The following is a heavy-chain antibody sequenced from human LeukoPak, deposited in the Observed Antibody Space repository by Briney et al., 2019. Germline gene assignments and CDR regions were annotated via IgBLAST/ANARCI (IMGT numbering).Heavy chain of an antibody. CDR3: ARDYKTIFGVVIMYYYYGMDV. CDR1: GYTFTGYY. D-gene: IGHD3-3*01. Sequence: ASVKVSCKASGYTFTGYYMHWVRQAPGQGLEWMGWINPNSGGTNYAQKFQGRVTMTRDTSISTAYMELSRLRSDDTAVYYCARDYKTIFGVVIMYYYYGMDVWGHGTTVTVSS. V-gene: IGHV1-2*02. J-gene: IGHJ6*02. CDR2: INPNSGGT.